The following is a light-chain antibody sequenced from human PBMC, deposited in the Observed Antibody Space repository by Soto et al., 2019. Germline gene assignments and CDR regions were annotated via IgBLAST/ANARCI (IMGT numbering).Light chain of an antibody. CDR3: SSYAGSNNYV. CDR1: SSDVVGYND. V-gene: IGLV2-8*01. J-gene: IGLJ1*01. CDR2: EVN. Sequence: QSVLTQPPSASGSPGQSVAISCTGTSSDVVGYNDVSGYQLHPGKAPKLMIYEVNMRPSGVPDRFSGSKSGNTASLSVSGLRAEYEADYYCSSYAGSNNYVFRTGTKVTVL.